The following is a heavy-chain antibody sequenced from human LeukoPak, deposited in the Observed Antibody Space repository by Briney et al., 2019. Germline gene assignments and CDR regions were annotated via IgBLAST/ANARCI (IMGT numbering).Heavy chain of an antibody. J-gene: IGHJ3*02. V-gene: IGHV4-59*08. Sequence: SETLSLTCTVSGGSISSYYWSWIRQPPGKGLGWIGYIYYSGSTNYNPSLKSRVTISVDTSKNQFSLKLSSVTAADTAVYYCARHRSYYDSSGYSLAFDIWGQGTMVTVSS. D-gene: IGHD3-22*01. CDR1: GGSISSYY. CDR3: ARHRSYYDSSGYSLAFDI. CDR2: IYYSGST.